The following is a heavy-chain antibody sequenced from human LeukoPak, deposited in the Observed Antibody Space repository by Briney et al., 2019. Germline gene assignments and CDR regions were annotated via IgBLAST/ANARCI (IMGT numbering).Heavy chain of an antibody. CDR2: IKSNTDGGTT. CDR1: GFTFSNAW. Sequence: GGSLRLSCAASGFTFSNAWMSWVRQAPGKGLEWVGRIKSNTDGGTTDYAAPVKGRFTISRDDSKNTLYLQMNSLKTEDTAVYYCTTDHISRFDYWGQGTLVTVSS. V-gene: IGHV3-15*01. J-gene: IGHJ4*02. CDR3: TTDHISRFDY.